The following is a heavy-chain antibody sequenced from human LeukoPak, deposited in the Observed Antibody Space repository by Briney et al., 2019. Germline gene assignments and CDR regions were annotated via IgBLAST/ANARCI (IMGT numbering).Heavy chain of an antibody. D-gene: IGHD3-16*01. CDR3: ARARGGDNGNWFDP. CDR1: GGSISSGDYY. CDR2: IYYSGST. J-gene: IGHJ5*02. Sequence: SETLSLTCTVSGGSISSGDYYWSWIRQPPGKGLEWIGYIYYSGSTYYNPSLKSRVTISVDTSKNQFSLKLSSVTAADTAVYYCARARGGDNGNWFDPWGQGTLVTVSS. V-gene: IGHV4-30-4*08.